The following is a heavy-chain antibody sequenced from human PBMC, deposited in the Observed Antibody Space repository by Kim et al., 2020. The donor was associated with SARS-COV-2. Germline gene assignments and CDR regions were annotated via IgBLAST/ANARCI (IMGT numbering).Heavy chain of an antibody. J-gene: IGHJ1*01. V-gene: IGHV3-23*01. CDR3: AKHFGSSGSEFQH. CDR2: ISGSISGSDDTT. D-gene: IGHD3-22*01. Sequence: GGSLRLSCAASGFTFSAYAMSWVRQAPGKGLEWVSGISGSISGSDDTTYYADSVKGRFIISRDNSQNTLHLQMNSLRAEDTAVYYCAKHFGSSGSEFQHWGQGTLVTVSS. CDR1: GFTFSAYA.